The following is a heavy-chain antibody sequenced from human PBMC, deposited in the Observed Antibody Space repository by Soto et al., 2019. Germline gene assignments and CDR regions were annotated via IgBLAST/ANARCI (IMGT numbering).Heavy chain of an antibody. CDR1: GDSLSSNSVS. J-gene: IGHJ4*02. D-gene: IGHD6-13*01. CDR3: ARGGAGMDY. Sequence: SQTLSLTCDISGDSLSSNSVSWHWIRQSPSRGLEWLGRTYYRSKWFNDYAPSLKSRITITPDTSKNQFSLQLNSVTPEDTAVYYCARGGAGMDYWDQGGLVTVSS. CDR2: TYYRSKWFN. V-gene: IGHV6-1*01.